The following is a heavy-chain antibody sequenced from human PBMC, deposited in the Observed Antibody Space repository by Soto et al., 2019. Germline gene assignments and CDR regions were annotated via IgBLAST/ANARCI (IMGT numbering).Heavy chain of an antibody. J-gene: IGHJ5*02. Sequence: PSETLSLTCTVSGGSISSSSYYWGWIRQPPGKGLEWIGYIYYSGSTNYNPSLKSRVTISVDTSKNQFSLKLTSVTAADTAMYYCARARQHYDCEFDPWXQGTLVTVSS. CDR3: ARARQHYDCEFDP. V-gene: IGHV4-61*05. D-gene: IGHD3-22*01. CDR2: IYYSGST. CDR1: GGSISSSSYY.